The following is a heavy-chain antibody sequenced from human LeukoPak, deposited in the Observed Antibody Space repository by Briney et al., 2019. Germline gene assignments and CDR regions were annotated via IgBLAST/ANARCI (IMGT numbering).Heavy chain of an antibody. CDR2: IYYSGST. D-gene: IGHD3-10*02. CDR1: GGSISSSSYY. Sequence: SETLSLICTVSGGSISSSSYYWGWIRQPPGKGLEWIGSIYYSGSTYYNPSLKSRVTISVDTSKNQFSLKLSSVTAADTAVYYCARRGHVQKYYFDYWGQGTLVTVSS. V-gene: IGHV4-39*07. CDR3: ARRGHVQKYYFDY. J-gene: IGHJ4*02.